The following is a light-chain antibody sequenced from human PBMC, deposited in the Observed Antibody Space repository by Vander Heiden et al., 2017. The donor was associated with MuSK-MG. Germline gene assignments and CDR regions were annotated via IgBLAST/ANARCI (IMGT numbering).Light chain of an antibody. CDR1: SSNIGNNA. J-gene: IGLJ1*01. CDR2: YDD. CDR3: AAWDDSLNGPV. Sequence: QSVLTQPPSVSEAPRRRVTISCSGSSSNIGNNAVNWYQQLPGKAPKLLIYYDDLLPSGVSDRFSGSKSGTSASLAISGLQSEDEADYYCAAWDDSLNGPVFGTGTKVTVL. V-gene: IGLV1-36*01.